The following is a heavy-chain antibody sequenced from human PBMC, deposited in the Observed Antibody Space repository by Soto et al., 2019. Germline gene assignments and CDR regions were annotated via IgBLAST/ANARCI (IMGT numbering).Heavy chain of an antibody. CDR1: GYTFTSYD. V-gene: IGHV1-69*13. CDR3: ARGDCGGDCYSKVSGDYYGMDV. J-gene: IGHJ6*02. Sequence: SVKVSCKASGYTFTSYDINWVRQATGQGFEWMGWMIPNSGTANYAQKFQGRVTITADESTSTAYMELSSLRSEDTAVYYCARGDCGGDCYSKVSGDYYGMDVWGQGTTVTVSS. D-gene: IGHD2-21*02. CDR2: MIPNSGTA.